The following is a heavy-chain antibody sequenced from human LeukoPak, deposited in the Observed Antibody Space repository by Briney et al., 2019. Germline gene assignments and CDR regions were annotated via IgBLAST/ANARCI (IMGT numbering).Heavy chain of an antibody. J-gene: IGHJ4*02. Sequence: SETLSLTCTVSGDSISSYYWSWIRQPPGKGLEWIGYIYYSGSTNYNPSLKSRVTISVDTSKNQFSLKLSSVTAADTAVYYCARGHSSSWSTVDYWGQGTLVTVSS. CDR1: GDSISSYY. CDR3: ARGHSSSWSTVDY. D-gene: IGHD6-13*01. CDR2: IYYSGST. V-gene: IGHV4-59*01.